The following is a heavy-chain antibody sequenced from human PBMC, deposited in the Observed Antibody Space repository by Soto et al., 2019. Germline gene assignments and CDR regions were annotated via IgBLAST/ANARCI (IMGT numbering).Heavy chain of an antibody. V-gene: IGHV4-61*01. J-gene: IGHJ4*02. Sequence: VQLQESGPGLVKPSETLSLTCTVSGASVSSGSYYWSWIRQPPGKGLEWIGYVYYSGSTNYNPSLKSRVTISVDTSKNQSALKLSSVTAADTAVYYCARESLKLAFEYWGQGTLVTVSS. CDR1: GASVSSGSYY. CDR3: ARESLKLAFEY. CDR2: VYYSGST.